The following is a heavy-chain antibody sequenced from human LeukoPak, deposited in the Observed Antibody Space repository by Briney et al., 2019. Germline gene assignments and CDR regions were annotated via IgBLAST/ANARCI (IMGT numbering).Heavy chain of an antibody. CDR1: GFTFSSYS. Sequence: GGSLRLSCAASGFTFSSYSMNWVRQAPGKGLEWVSYISSSSSTIYYADSVKGRFTISRDNAKNSLYLQMNSLRAEDTAVYYCASTRSGRPLGTYYYDSSGYYYQGERPYYFDYWGQGTLVTVSS. CDR3: ASTRSGRPLGTYYYDSSGYYYQGERPYYFDY. D-gene: IGHD3-22*01. V-gene: IGHV3-48*04. CDR2: ISSSSSTI. J-gene: IGHJ4*02.